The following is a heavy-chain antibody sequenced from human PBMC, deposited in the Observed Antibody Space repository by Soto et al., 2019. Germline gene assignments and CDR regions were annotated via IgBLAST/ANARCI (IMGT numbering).Heavy chain of an antibody. V-gene: IGHV1-69*13. Sequence: ASVKVSCKASGGTLSSYAISWVRQAPGQGLEWMGGIIPIFGTANYAQKFQGRVTITADESTSTAYMELSSLRSEDTAVYYCARTYGGSYPPFDYWGQATLVTISS. CDR3: ARTYGGSYPPFDY. CDR2: IIPIFGTA. D-gene: IGHD1-26*01. CDR1: GGTLSSYA. J-gene: IGHJ4*02.